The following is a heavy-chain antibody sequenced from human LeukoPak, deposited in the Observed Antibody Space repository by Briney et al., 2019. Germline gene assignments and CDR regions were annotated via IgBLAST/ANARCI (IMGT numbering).Heavy chain of an antibody. CDR1: GGSISSSSYY. V-gene: IGHV4-39*07. D-gene: IGHD7-27*01. Sequence: PSETLSLTCTVSGGSISSSSYYWGWIRQPPGKGLEWIGSIYYSGRTYYNPSLKSRVTISVDTSKNQFSLKLSSVTAADTAVYYCARSPGEGYYYYYMDVWGKGTTVTVSS. CDR3: ARSPGEGYYYYYMDV. J-gene: IGHJ6*03. CDR2: IYYSGRT.